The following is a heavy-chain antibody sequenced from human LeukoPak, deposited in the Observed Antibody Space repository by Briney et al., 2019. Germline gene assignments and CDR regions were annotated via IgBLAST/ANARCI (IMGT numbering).Heavy chain of an antibody. J-gene: IGHJ4*02. D-gene: IGHD6-13*01. CDR2: IYHSGST. V-gene: IGHV4-38-2*01. CDR1: SYSISSGYY. Sequence: SETLSLTCAVSSYSISSGYYWGWIRQPPGKGLEWIGSIYHSGSTYYNPSLKSRVTISVDTSKNQFSLELSSVTAADMAVYYCARNLVRSSFDYWGQGTLVTVSS. CDR3: ARNLVRSSFDY.